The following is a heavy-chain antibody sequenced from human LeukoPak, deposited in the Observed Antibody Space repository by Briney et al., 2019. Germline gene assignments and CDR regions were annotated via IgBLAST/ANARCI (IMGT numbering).Heavy chain of an antibody. D-gene: IGHD2-2*01. V-gene: IGHV3-53*01. CDR3: ARVGGYCTTTSCQAYFDY. CDR2: IYSGGSL. CDR1: GFTVSSKY. J-gene: IGHJ4*02. Sequence: GGSLRLSCAASGFTVSSKYMGWVRQAPGKGLEWVSIIYSGGSLYYADSVKGRFTISRDNSQNTLYLQMNSLRAEDTAVYHCARVGGYCTTTSCQAYFDYWGQGTLVTVSS.